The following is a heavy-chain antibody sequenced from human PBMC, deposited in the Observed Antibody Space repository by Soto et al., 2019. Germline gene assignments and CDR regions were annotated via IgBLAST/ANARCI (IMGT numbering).Heavy chain of an antibody. CDR1: GGSVSRNSYD. V-gene: IGHV4-31*03. CDR2: IYYSGST. D-gene: IGHD3-22*01. Sequence: QVQLQESGPGLVKPSQTLSLTCTVSGGSVSRNSYDWTWIRQHPGKGPEWVGHIYYSGSTYYNPSLKSRVNISLDTAKNQFALKLTSVTAADTAVYYCARGYDYDSGGYFFDYWGQGTLVTVSS. CDR3: ARGYDYDSGGYFFDY. J-gene: IGHJ4*02.